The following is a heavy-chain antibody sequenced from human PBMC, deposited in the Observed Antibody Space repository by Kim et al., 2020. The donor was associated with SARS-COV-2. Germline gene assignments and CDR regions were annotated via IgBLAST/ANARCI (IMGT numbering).Heavy chain of an antibody. V-gene: IGHV3-7*01. J-gene: IGHJ4*02. CDR3: ATSRRLDY. Sequence: DGREKYYVDSVNGPFTISRDNATNSLYLHVNSLRAEDTAEYYCATSRRLDYWGQGTLVIVSS. CDR2: DGREK. D-gene: IGHD2-2*01.